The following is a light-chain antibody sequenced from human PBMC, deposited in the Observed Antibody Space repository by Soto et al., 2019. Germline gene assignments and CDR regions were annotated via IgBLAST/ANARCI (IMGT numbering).Light chain of an antibody. J-gene: IGKJ3*01. CDR3: QQYYSSPFT. CDR2: WAS. V-gene: IGKV4-1*01. Sequence: DIVMTQSPDSLALSLGERATINCKSSRSVLSSSNNKNFLAWYQQKPRQPPRLLIYWASTRESGVPDRFSGSGSGTDFTLTISSLQAEAVAVYYCQQYYSSPFTFGPGTKVEIK. CDR1: RSVLSSSNNKNF.